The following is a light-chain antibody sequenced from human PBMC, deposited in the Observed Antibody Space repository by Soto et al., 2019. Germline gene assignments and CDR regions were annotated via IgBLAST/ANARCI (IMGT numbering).Light chain of an antibody. J-gene: IGLJ2*01. CDR2: EVS. CDR1: SSYVGSYNL. V-gene: IGLV2-23*02. CDR3: CSFGMV. Sequence: HSALTQPASVSGSPGQSITISCTGTSSYVGSYNLVSWYQQHPGKAPKLMIYEVSKRPSGVSNRFSGSKSGNTASLTISGLQAEDEADYYCCSFGMVFGGGTKLTVL.